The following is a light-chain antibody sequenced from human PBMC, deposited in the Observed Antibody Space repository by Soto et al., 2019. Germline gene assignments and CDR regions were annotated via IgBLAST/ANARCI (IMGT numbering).Light chain of an antibody. CDR3: QQYDNWLT. J-gene: IGKJ4*01. CDR2: GAS. V-gene: IGKV3-15*01. CDR1: QSVSSN. Sequence: EIVMTQSPATLSVSPGERATLSCRASQSVSSNLAWHQQKPGQAPRLLIYGASTRATGIPATLSGSGSGTDFTLTISSLQSEDFAVYYCQQYDNWLTFGGGTKVDIK.